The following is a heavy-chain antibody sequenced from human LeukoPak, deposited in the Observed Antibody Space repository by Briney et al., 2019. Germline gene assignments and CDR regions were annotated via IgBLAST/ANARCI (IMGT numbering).Heavy chain of an antibody. CDR2: IYYSGST. J-gene: IGHJ1*01. Sequence: PSETLSLTCTVSGGSISSYYWSWIRQPPGKGLEWIGYIYYSGSTNYNPSLKSRVTISVDTSKNQFSLKLSSVTAADTAVYYCARTYYGDYVESDAEYFQHWGQGTLVTVSS. CDR1: GGSISSYY. D-gene: IGHD4-17*01. V-gene: IGHV4-59*08. CDR3: ARTYYGDYVESDAEYFQH.